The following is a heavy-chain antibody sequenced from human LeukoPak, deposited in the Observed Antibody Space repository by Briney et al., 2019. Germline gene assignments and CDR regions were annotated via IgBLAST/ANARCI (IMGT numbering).Heavy chain of an antibody. CDR1: GGTFSSYA. CDR2: IIPIFGTA. V-gene: IGHV1-69*05. Sequence: SVKVSCKASGGTFSSYAISWVRQAPGQGLEWMGRIIPIFGTANYAQKFQGRVTITTDESTSTAYMELSSLRSEDTAVYYCARAPYYYDSSGYSNYWGQGTLVTVSS. CDR3: ARAPYYYDSSGYSNY. D-gene: IGHD3-22*01. J-gene: IGHJ4*02.